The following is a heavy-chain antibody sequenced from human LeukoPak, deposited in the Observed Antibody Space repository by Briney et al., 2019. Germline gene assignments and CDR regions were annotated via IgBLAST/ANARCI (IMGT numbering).Heavy chain of an antibody. V-gene: IGHV1-2*02. J-gene: IGHJ4*02. Sequence: ASVKVSCKASGYTFTSYYMHWVRQAPGQGLEWMGWINPNSGDTNYVQKFQGRVTMTRDTSISTAYMELSRLRSDDTAVYYCARVVSLPTTDYFDYWGQGTLVTVSS. CDR2: INPNSGDT. CDR1: GYTFTSYY. CDR3: ARVVSLPTTDYFDY. D-gene: IGHD4-17*01.